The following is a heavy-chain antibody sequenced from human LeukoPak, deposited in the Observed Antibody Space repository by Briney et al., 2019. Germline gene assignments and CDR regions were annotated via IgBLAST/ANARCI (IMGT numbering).Heavy chain of an antibody. CDR3: ARGKGNLQITIFGD. CDR2: IYYSGST. D-gene: IGHD3-3*01. Sequence: PSETLSLTCTVSGGSISSSSYYWGWIRQPPGKGLEWIGSIYYSGSTYYNPSLKSRVTISVDTSKNQFSLKLSSVTAADTAVYYCARGKGNLQITIFGDWGQGALVTVSS. J-gene: IGHJ4*02. CDR1: GGSISSSSYY. V-gene: IGHV4-39*07.